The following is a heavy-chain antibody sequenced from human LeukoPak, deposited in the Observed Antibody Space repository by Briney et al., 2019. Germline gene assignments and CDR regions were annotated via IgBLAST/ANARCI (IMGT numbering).Heavy chain of an antibody. CDR1: GFTFSSYA. CDR2: ISYDGSNK. Sequence: GGSLRLSFAASGFTFSSYAMHWVRQAPGKGLEWVAVISYDGSNKYYADSVKGRFTISRDNSKNTLYLQMSSLRDEDTAVYYCASSKGPLDHWGQGTLVTVSS. V-gene: IGHV3-30-3*01. J-gene: IGHJ4*02. CDR3: ASSKGPLDH.